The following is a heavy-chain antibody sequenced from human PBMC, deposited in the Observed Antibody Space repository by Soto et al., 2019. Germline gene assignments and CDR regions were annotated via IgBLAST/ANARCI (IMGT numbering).Heavy chain of an antibody. V-gene: IGHV1-46*03. CDR2: INHNGGST. Sequence: QVQLVQPGAEVKKPGASVKFSCKASGYIFTNFYIHWVRQAPGQGLEWIGIINHNGGSTNYAQNFQGRVTMTRDTSTSTVYMDLSSLRSEYTAVYYCTRGLASGDYWGQGTLITVSS. CDR3: TRGLASGDY. CDR1: GYIFTNFY. D-gene: IGHD6-6*01. J-gene: IGHJ4*02.